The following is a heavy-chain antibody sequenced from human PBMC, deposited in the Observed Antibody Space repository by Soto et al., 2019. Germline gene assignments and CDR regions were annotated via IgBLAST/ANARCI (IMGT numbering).Heavy chain of an antibody. CDR3: ARGEGYCSSTSCYIALFDP. Sequence: QVQLQQWGAGLLKPSETLSLTCAVYGGSFSGYYWSWISQPPGKGLEWIGEINHSGSTNYNPSLKSRVTISVDTSKNQFSLKLSSVTAADTAVYYCARGEGYCSSTSCYIALFDPWGQGTLVTVSS. V-gene: IGHV4-34*01. CDR2: INHSGST. CDR1: GGSFSGYY. D-gene: IGHD2-2*02. J-gene: IGHJ5*02.